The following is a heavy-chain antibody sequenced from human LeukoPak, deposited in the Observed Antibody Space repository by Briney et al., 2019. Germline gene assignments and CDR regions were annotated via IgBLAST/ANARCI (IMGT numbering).Heavy chain of an antibody. Sequence: ASVKVSCKASGYTFTGYYMHWVRQAPGQGLEWMGWINPNSGGTSYAQKFQGRVTMTRDTSISTAYMELSRLRSDDTAVYYCARDGSVDTAIAVWGQGTMVTVSS. CDR2: INPNSGGT. CDR3: ARDGSVDTAIAV. CDR1: GYTFTGYY. D-gene: IGHD5-18*01. V-gene: IGHV1-2*02. J-gene: IGHJ3*01.